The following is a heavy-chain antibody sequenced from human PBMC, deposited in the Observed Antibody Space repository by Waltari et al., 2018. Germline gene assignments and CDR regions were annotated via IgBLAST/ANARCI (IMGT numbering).Heavy chain of an antibody. J-gene: IGHJ3*02. CDR3: AKEPLNWNGPIDAFDI. Sequence: EVQLLESGGGLVQPGGSLRLSCAASGFTFSSYAMSWVRQAPGKGLEWVSAISGSGGSTYYADSVKGWFTISRDNSKNTLYLQMNSLRAEDTAVYYCAKEPLNWNGPIDAFDIWGQGTMVTVSS. CDR2: ISGSGGST. CDR1: GFTFSSYA. D-gene: IGHD1-1*01. V-gene: IGHV3-23*01.